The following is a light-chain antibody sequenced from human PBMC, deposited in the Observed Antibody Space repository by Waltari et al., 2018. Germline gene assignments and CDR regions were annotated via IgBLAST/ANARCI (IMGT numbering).Light chain of an antibody. V-gene: IGKV4-1*01. J-gene: IGKJ1*01. CDR2: WAS. Sequence: DIVMTQSPDSLAVSLGERATINCKSSQSVLYSSNNKNYLAWYQQKPGQPPKLLIYWASTRESGVPDRFSGSGSGTDFTLTISSLQAEDVAVYYCQQYYSTPPKGTFGQGTKVEIK. CDR1: QSVLYSSNNKNY. CDR3: QQYYSTPPKGT.